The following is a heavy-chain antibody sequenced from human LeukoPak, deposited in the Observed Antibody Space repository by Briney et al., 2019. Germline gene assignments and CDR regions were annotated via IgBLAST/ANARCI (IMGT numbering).Heavy chain of an antibody. D-gene: IGHD6-13*01. CDR1: GFTFSSYG. Sequence: GSLRLSCAASGFTFSSYGMHWVRQAPGKGLEWVSAISGSGGSTYYADSVKGRFTISRDNSKNTLYLQMNSLRAEDTAVYYCAKAYTGIAAAGTGYYFDYWGQGTLVTVSS. J-gene: IGHJ4*02. CDR3: AKAYTGIAAAGTGYYFDY. CDR2: ISGSGGST. V-gene: IGHV3-23*01.